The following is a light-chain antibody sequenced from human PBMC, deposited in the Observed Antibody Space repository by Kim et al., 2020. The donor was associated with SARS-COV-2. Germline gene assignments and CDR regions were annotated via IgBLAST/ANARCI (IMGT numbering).Light chain of an antibody. J-gene: IGKJ1*01. V-gene: IGKV3-15*01. CDR2: GAS. CDR3: QHYNNWPT. CDR1: QSVSSN. Sequence: EIAMTQSPATLSVSPGERATLSCRASQSVSSNLAWYQQKPGQAPRLLIYGASTRATGIPARFSGSGSGTEFTLTISSLQSEDFAVYYCQHYNNWPTFGQGTKVEIK.